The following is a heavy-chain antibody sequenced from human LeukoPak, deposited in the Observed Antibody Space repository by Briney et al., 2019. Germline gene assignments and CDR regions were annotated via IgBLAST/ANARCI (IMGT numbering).Heavy chain of an antibody. Sequence: ASVKVSCKASGYTFTSYGISWVRQAPGQGLEWMGWISAYNGNTNYAQKLQGRVTMTTDTSTSTAYMELRSLRSDDTAVYYCARGRTTIRPLDYGDYFYYYGMDVWGQGTTVTVSS. CDR2: ISAYNGNT. D-gene: IGHD4-17*01. V-gene: IGHV1-18*01. CDR1: GYTFTSYG. CDR3: ARGRTTIRPLDYGDYFYYYGMDV. J-gene: IGHJ6*02.